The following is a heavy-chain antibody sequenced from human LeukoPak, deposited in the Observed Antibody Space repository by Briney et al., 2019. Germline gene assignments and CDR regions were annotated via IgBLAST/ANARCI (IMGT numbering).Heavy chain of an antibody. Sequence: ASVKVCCKASGYTFTSYGMSWVRQAPGQGLEWMGWISAYNGNTNYAQELQGRVTMTTDTSTSTAYMELRSLRSDDTAVYYCVRVLVGATQTDYWGQGTLVTVSS. CDR2: ISAYNGNT. J-gene: IGHJ4*02. V-gene: IGHV1-18*01. CDR3: VRVLVGATQTDY. CDR1: GYTFTSYG. D-gene: IGHD1-26*01.